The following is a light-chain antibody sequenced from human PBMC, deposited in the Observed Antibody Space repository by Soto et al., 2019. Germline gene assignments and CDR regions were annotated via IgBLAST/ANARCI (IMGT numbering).Light chain of an antibody. CDR3: QQRSSWPWT. Sequence: EIGLTQSPSTLSLSTGERATLSCRASQSVNNYLAWYQQKPGQAPRLLIYDTSDRASGIPARFSGSGSGTDFTLTISSLEPEDFAVFYCQQRSSWPWTFGQGTKVDIK. V-gene: IGKV3-11*01. CDR2: DTS. CDR1: QSVNNY. J-gene: IGKJ1*01.